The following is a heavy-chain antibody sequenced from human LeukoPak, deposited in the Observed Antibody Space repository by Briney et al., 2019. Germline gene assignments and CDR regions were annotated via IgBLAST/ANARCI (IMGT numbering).Heavy chain of an antibody. Sequence: SVKVSCKASGFTFTSSAVQWVRQARGQRLEWIGWIVVGSGNTNYAQKFQGRVTITADESTSTAYMELSSLRSEDTAVYYCARDTPPVTYYYDSSDYYYYGMDVWGQGTTVTVSS. D-gene: IGHD3-22*01. V-gene: IGHV1-58*01. CDR3: ARDTPPVTYYYDSSDYYYYGMDV. CDR1: GFTFTSSA. J-gene: IGHJ6*02. CDR2: IVVGSGNT.